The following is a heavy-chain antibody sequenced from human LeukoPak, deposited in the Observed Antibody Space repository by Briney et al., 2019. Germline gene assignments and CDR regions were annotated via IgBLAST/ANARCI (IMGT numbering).Heavy chain of an antibody. Sequence: PSETLSLTCAVYGGSFSGYYWSWIRQPPGRGLEGIGEINHSGSTNYNPSLKSRVTISVDTSKNQFSLKLSSVTAADTAVYYCARGVIAARRGRYYFDYWGQGTLVTVSS. CDR2: INHSGST. CDR1: GGSFSGYY. J-gene: IGHJ4*02. CDR3: ARGVIAARRGRYYFDY. V-gene: IGHV4-34*01. D-gene: IGHD6-6*01.